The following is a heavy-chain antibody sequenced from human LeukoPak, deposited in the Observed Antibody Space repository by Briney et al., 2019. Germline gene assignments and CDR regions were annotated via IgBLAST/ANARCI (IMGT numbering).Heavy chain of an antibody. J-gene: IGHJ4*02. D-gene: IGHD1-26*01. CDR3: ARGIMGEFDH. CDR2: LYSTGST. Sequence: PSETLSLTCTVSGASISSSSYYWGWIRQSPGKGLEWIGSLYSTGSTYYNPSLNNRVTLSVDTSENQFSLRLTSVTARDTAMYYCARGIMGEFDHWGQGTLVTVSS. CDR1: GASISSSSYY. V-gene: IGHV4-39*01.